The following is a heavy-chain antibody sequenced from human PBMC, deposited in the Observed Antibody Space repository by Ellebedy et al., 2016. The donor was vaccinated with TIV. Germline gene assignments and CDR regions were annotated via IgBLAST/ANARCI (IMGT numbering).Heavy chain of an antibody. D-gene: IGHD3-10*01. CDR1: GFTFTDYW. CDR2: IREDGSQT. Sequence: PGGSLRLSCAASGFTFTDYWMTWVRQAPGKGLEWVANIREDGSQTYYVDSVKGRFTISRDNAKNTLYLQMNTLRAEDTAVYYCATDQAGGSGIDYWGQGTLVTVSS. CDR3: ATDQAGGSGIDY. V-gene: IGHV3-7*01. J-gene: IGHJ4*02.